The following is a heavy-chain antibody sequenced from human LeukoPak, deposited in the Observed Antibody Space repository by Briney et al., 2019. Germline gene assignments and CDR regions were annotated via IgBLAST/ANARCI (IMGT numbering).Heavy chain of an antibody. V-gene: IGHV4-39*01. Sequence: SETLSLTCTVSGGSISSSSYYWGWIRQPPGRGLEWIGSIYYSGSTYYNPSLKSRVTISVDTSKNQFSLKLSSVTAADTAVYYCAIHPPYYYDSSGYYFLPPFDYWGQGTLVTVSS. CDR1: GGSISSSSYY. D-gene: IGHD3-22*01. J-gene: IGHJ4*02. CDR2: IYYSGST. CDR3: AIHPPYYYDSSGYYFLPPFDY.